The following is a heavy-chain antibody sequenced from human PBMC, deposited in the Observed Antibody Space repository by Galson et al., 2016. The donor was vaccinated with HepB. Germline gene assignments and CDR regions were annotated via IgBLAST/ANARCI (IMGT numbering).Heavy chain of an antibody. CDR2: ISSRSTYI. J-gene: IGHJ1*01. D-gene: IGHD3-22*01. Sequence: SLRLSCAASGFTFATYNIHWVRQAPGKGLEWVSSISSRSTYIFYADSAKGRFTISRDNAKKPLFLQMSGLRAEDTAVYYCARDSEPTSQWDSSGYYPDCFRHWGQGTLVTVSS. CDR1: GFTFATYN. CDR3: ARDSEPTSQWDSSGYYPDCFRH. V-gene: IGHV3-21*01.